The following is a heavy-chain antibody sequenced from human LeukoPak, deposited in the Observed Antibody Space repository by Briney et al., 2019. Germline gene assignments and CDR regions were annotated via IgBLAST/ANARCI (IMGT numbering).Heavy chain of an antibody. Sequence: LGGSLRLSCAASGFTFSSYGMHWVRQAPGKGLEWVAFISYDGSNKYYADSVKGRFTISRDNSKNTLYLQMDSLRAEDTAVYYCAIDLGPALFDYWGQGTLVTVSS. J-gene: IGHJ4*02. V-gene: IGHV3-30*03. CDR2: ISYDGSNK. CDR3: AIDLGPALFDY. CDR1: GFTFSSYG.